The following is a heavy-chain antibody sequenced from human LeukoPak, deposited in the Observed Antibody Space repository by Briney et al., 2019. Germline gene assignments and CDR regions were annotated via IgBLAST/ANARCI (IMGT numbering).Heavy chain of an antibody. CDR1: GFTFGKYW. D-gene: IGHD3-3*01. CDR3: ARDQYDTWSRRGNFDS. Sequence: GGSLRLSCVASGFTFGKYWMSWVRQAPGKGLEWVANIKLDGSEKNYVDSVKGRFTISRDNTKNSLYLQMNSLRAEDTAVFYCARDQYDTWSRRGNFDSWGQGTLVVVSS. CDR2: IKLDGSEK. J-gene: IGHJ4*02. V-gene: IGHV3-7*03.